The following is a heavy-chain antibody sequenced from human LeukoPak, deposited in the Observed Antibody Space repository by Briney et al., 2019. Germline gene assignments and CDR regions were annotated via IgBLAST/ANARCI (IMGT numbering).Heavy chain of an antibody. D-gene: IGHD4-17*01. Sequence: SETLSLTCTVSGGSISSSSYYWGWIRQPPGKGLEWIGSIYYSGSTNYNPSLKSRVTISVDKSKNQFSLKLSSVTAADTAVYYCARASHDYGDYSHFDYWGQGTLVTVSS. CDR2: IYYSGST. V-gene: IGHV4-39*07. J-gene: IGHJ4*02. CDR1: GGSISSSSYY. CDR3: ARASHDYGDYSHFDY.